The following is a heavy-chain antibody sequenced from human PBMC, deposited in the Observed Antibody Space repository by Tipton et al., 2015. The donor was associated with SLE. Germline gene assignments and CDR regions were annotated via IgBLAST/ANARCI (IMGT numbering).Heavy chain of an antibody. Sequence: TLSLTCTVSGGSISSGSYYWSWIRQPAGKGLEWVGRIYTSGSTNYNPSLKSRVTISVDTSKNQFSLKLSSVTAADTAVYYCAVYCSSTSCSFDYWGQGTLVTASS. CDR1: GGSISSGSYY. V-gene: IGHV4-61*02. J-gene: IGHJ4*02. CDR3: AVYCSSTSCSFDY. CDR2: IYTSGST. D-gene: IGHD2-2*01.